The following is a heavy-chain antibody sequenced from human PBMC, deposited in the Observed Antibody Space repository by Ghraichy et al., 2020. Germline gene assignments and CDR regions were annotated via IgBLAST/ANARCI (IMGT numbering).Heavy chain of an antibody. CDR3: AREKGYSYGYEGFDY. CDR1: GFTFSSYS. Sequence: LSLTCAASGFTFSSYSMNWVRQAPGKGLEWVSSISSSSSYIYYADSVKGRFTISRDNAKNSLYLQMNSLRAEDTAVYYCAREKGYSYGYEGFDYWGQGTLVTVSS. J-gene: IGHJ4*02. D-gene: IGHD5-18*01. CDR2: ISSSSSYI. V-gene: IGHV3-21*01.